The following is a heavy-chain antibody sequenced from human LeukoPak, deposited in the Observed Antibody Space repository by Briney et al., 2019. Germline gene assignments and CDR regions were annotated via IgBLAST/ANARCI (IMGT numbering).Heavy chain of an antibody. Sequence: PGGSLRLSCAGSGFTFSTYSMNWVRQAPGKGLEWVSSITSSSTYIYFADSVKGRFTISRDNAKNSLYLQMNSLRAEDTAVYYCARDYCSSTTFYARGAGGMDVWGQGTTVTVSS. CDR2: ITSSSTYI. CDR1: GFTFSTYS. V-gene: IGHV3-21*01. D-gene: IGHD2-2*01. CDR3: ARDYCSSTTFYARGAGGMDV. J-gene: IGHJ6*02.